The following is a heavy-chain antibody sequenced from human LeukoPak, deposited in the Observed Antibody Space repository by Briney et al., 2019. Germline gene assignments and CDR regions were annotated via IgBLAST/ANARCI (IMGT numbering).Heavy chain of an antibody. CDR2: ISSSGSTI. V-gene: IGHV3-11*04. Sequence: GGSLRLSCAASGFTFSEYYMSWVRQAPGNGLEWVSYISSSGSTIYYADSVKGRFTISRDNAKNSLYLQMNSLRAEDTAVYYCARDRHSWRYIDYWGQGTLVTVSS. D-gene: IGHD6-13*01. CDR3: ARDRHSWRYIDY. J-gene: IGHJ4*02. CDR1: GFTFSEYY.